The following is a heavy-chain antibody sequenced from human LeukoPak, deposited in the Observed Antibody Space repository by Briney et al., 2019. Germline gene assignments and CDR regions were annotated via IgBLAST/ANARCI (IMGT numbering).Heavy chain of an antibody. V-gene: IGHV3-7*01. Sequence: GGYTRLPCPAPPPPPRPSSPPPPPPAPAHRLKWAAPLTQDGSEKYYVDSVKGRFTISRDNAKNSLYLQMNSLRAEDTAVYYCARDDCSSISCYHNWFDPWGQGTLVTVSS. CDR1: PPPPRPSS. CDR3: ARDDCSSISCYHNWFDP. D-gene: IGHD2-2*01. CDR2: LTQDGSEK. J-gene: IGHJ5*02.